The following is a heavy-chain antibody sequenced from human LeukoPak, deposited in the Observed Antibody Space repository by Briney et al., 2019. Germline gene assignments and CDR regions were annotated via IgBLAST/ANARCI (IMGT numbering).Heavy chain of an antibody. CDR3: ARDSSGPLY. V-gene: IGHV3-66*01. CDR1: GFTVSNNY. D-gene: IGHD6-19*01. Sequence: GGSLRLSCAASGFTVSNNYMSWVRQAPGKGLEWVSVIYSGGGTYYAASVKGRFTISRDNSKNPFDLQMNSLRAADTAVYYCARDSSGPLYWGQGTLVTVSS. J-gene: IGHJ4*02. CDR2: IYSGGGT.